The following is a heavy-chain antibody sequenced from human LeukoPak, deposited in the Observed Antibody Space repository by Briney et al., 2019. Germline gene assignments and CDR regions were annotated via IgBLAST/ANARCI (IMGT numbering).Heavy chain of an antibody. V-gene: IGHV1-18*01. CDR1: GYTFTSYG. D-gene: IGHD3-22*01. J-gene: IGHJ4*02. CDR3: ARVAKRSGMDYYDSSGPADY. Sequence: ASVKVSCKASGYTFTSYGISWVRQAPGQGLEWMGWISAYNGNTNYAQKLQGRVTMTTDTSTSTAYMELSSLRSDDTAVYYCARVAKRSGMDYYDSSGPADYWGQGTLVTVSS. CDR2: ISAYNGNT.